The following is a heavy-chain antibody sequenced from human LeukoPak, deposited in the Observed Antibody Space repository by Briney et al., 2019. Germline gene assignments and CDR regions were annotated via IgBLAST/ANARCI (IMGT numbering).Heavy chain of an antibody. J-gene: IGHJ6*02. CDR3: ARSKPIADYPPTVNQLQYGMDV. V-gene: IGHV4-4*02. D-gene: IGHD4-17*01. Sequence: SGTLSLTCAVSGGSISSSNWWGWVRQPPGKGLEWIGEIYHSGSTNYNPSLKSRVTISVDKSKNQFSLKLSSVTAADTAVYYCARSKPIADYPPTVNQLQYGMDVWGQGTTVTVSS. CDR2: IYHSGST. CDR1: GGSISSSNW.